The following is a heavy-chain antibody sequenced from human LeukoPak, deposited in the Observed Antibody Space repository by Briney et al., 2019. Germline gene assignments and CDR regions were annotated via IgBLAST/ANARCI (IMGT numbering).Heavy chain of an antibody. CDR2: IYHSGST. Sequence: PSETLSLTCTVSGYSISSGYYWGWIRQPPGKGLEWIGSIYHSGSTYYNPSLKSRVTISVDTSKNQFSLKLSSVTAADTAVYYCARVGGSGAARIRGAFDIWGQGTMVTVSS. J-gene: IGHJ3*02. D-gene: IGHD3-10*01. V-gene: IGHV4-38-2*02. CDR3: ARVGGSGAARIRGAFDI. CDR1: GYSISSGYY.